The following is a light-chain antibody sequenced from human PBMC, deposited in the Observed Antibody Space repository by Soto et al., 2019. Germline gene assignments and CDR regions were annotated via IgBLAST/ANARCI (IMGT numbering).Light chain of an antibody. CDR3: AAWYDSLSLVV. CDR1: SSNIGSNN. CDR2: SDN. V-gene: IGLV1-44*01. J-gene: IGLJ2*01. Sequence: QSVLTQPPSASGTPGQRVTISCSGSSSNIGSNNVNWYQQLPGTAPTLLIFSDNQRPSGVPSRCSGATSSASAALVISWRLSAEEADYYCAAWYDSLSLVVFGGGTKLTVL.